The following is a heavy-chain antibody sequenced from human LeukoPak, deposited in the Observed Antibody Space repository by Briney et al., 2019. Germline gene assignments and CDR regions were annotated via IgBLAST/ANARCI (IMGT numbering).Heavy chain of an antibody. V-gene: IGHV1-2*06. J-gene: IGHJ5*02. CDR1: GYTFSSSD. CDR3: GRGIQSFDP. CDR2: INPKNGDT. Sequence: GASVKVSCKASGYTFSSSDINWVRQATGQGLEWMGRINPKNGDTNYAQKFQDRVTMTRDTSMSAAYMEISRLTYDDTAVYYCGRGIQSFDPWGQGTLVTVSS.